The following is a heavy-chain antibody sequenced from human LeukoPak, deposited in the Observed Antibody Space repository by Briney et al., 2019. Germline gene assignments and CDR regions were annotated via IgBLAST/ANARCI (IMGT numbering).Heavy chain of an antibody. J-gene: IGHJ5*02. D-gene: IGHD3-10*01. CDR3: ATRIWFGEYLRFDP. Sequence: ASVKVSCKVSGYTLTELSMHWVRQAPGKGLEWMGGFDPEDGETIYAQKFQGRVTMTEGTSTDTAYMELSSLRSEDTAVYYCATRIWFGEYLRFDPWGQGTLVTVSS. CDR2: FDPEDGET. V-gene: IGHV1-24*01. CDR1: GYTLTELS.